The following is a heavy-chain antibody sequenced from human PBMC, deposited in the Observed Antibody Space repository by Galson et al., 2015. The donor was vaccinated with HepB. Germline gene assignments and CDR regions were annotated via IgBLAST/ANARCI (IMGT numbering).Heavy chain of an antibody. CDR2: IDPSDSYT. J-gene: IGHJ3*02. CDR3: ARHCLAVAGTEVDAFDI. Sequence: QSGAEVKKPGESLRISCKGSGYSFTSYWISWVRQMPGKGLEWMGRIDPSDSYTNYSPSFQGHVTISADKSISTAYLQWSSLKASDTAMYYCARHCLAVAGTEVDAFDIWGQGTMVTVAS. D-gene: IGHD6-19*01. V-gene: IGHV5-10-1*01. CDR1: GYSFTSYW.